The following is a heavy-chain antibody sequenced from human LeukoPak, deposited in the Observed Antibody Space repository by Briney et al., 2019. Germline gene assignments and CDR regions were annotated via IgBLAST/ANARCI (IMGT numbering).Heavy chain of an antibody. CDR3: ARDRDGMDV. V-gene: IGHV1-46*01. CDR2: INPSGGST. Sequence: GASVKVSCKASGYTFTSYYMHWVRQAPGQGLEWMGIINPSGGSTSYAQKFQGRVTMTRDTSKNQFSLKLSSVAAADTAVYYCARDRDGMDVWGQGTTVTVSS. J-gene: IGHJ6*02. CDR1: GYTFTSYY.